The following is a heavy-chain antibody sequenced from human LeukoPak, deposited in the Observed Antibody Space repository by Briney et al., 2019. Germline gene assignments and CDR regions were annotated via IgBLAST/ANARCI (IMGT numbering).Heavy chain of an antibody. CDR2: IYHSGST. Sequence: SETLSLTCAVSGYSISSGYYWGWIRQPPGKGLEWIGSIYHSGSTYYNPSLKSRVTISVDTSKNQFSLKLSSETAADTAVYYCARSFVDGYCSGGSCYLPGNWGQGTLVTVSS. J-gene: IGHJ4*02. D-gene: IGHD2-15*01. V-gene: IGHV4-38-2*01. CDR3: ARSFVDGYCSGGSCYLPGN. CDR1: GYSISSGYY.